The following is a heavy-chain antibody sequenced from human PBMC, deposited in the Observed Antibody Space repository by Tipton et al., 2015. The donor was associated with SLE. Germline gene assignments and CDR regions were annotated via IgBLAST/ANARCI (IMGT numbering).Heavy chain of an antibody. J-gene: IGHJ4*02. CDR1: GFTFSTYA. CDR2: ISDDIGET. V-gene: IGHV3-23*01. Sequence: SLRLSCAASGFTFSTYAMRWIRQAPGKGLEWVSSISDDIGETYYANSVNGRFAISRDNSKNTVYLQMDSLTSEDTAVYYCAKNTGTSAWHAAQDWGQGTLVTVSS. CDR3: AKNTGTSAWHAAQD. D-gene: IGHD1-14*01.